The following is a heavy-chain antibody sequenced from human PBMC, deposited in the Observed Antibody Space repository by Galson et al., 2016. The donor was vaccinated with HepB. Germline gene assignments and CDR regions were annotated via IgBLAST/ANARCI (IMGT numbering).Heavy chain of an antibody. D-gene: IGHD3-3*01. Sequence: SLRLSCAASGFTFSSYAMSWVRQAPGKGLEWVSATSGSGGSTYYADSVKSRFTISRDNSKNTLYLQMNSLRAEDTAVYYCAKDLGFLEWLFFDSYYYYGMDVWGQGTTVTVSS. J-gene: IGHJ6*02. CDR1: GFTFSSYA. CDR2: TSGSGGST. V-gene: IGHV3-23*01. CDR3: AKDLGFLEWLFFDSYYYYGMDV.